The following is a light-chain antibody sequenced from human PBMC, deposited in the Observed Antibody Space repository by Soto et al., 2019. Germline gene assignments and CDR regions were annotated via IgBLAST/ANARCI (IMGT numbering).Light chain of an antibody. Sequence: AIRMTQSPSSLSASTGDRVTITCRASQGISSYLAWYQQKPGKAPKLLIYAASTLQSGVPSRFSGSGSGTDFTLTISCLQSEEFATYYCKQYYSYPPLTFGGGTKVEIK. J-gene: IGKJ4*01. CDR1: QGISSY. CDR2: AAS. V-gene: IGKV1-8*01. CDR3: KQYYSYPPLT.